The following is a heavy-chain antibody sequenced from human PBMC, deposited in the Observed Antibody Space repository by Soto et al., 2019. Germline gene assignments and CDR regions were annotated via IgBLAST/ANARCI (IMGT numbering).Heavy chain of an antibody. CDR3: AMVDVYVTPSPQDV. D-gene: IGHD3-16*01. Sequence: QVQLVQSGAEVKNPGASVKVSCKASGYSFTRYGIGWARQAPGQGLEWMGWINAYNGNTNYAQNLQGRLTLTTDTSTTTAYMELRSLRPNDTAIYYCAMVDVYVTPSPQDVWGQGTTVTVSS. CDR1: GYSFTRYG. CDR2: INAYNGNT. J-gene: IGHJ6*02. V-gene: IGHV1-18*01.